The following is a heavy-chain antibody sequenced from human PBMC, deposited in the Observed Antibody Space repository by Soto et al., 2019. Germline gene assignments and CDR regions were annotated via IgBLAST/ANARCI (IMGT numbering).Heavy chain of an antibody. CDR3: GRDLWSDLRVRGAVFAH. J-gene: IGHJ4*02. D-gene: IGHD3-3*01. V-gene: IGHV1-18*01. CDR1: GYMFTSYG. CDR2: ISVYNDNR. Sequence: QVQLVQSGTEVKKPGASVKVSCKASGYMFTSYGLNWVRQAPGQGLEWVGWISVYNDNRKSAKRLQGRVSRTTDTTQNTDYMELRSLGSDDTAIYYCGRDLWSDLRVRGAVFAHWGQGTLVTVSS.